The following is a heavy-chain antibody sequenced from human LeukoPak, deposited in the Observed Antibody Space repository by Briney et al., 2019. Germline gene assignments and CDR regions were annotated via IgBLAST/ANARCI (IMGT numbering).Heavy chain of an antibody. CDR3: AKCTGRGYFYSYMDV. D-gene: IGHD2-8*02. Sequence: PGGPLSLSCAAAGFTFSRYARRGPRQAPGEGVEWVSAISGSGGSTYYADYVKGRFTISRDNSKNTLYLQMHRLRAEDTAVYYGAKCTGRGYFYSYMDVWGKGTTVTVSS. V-gene: IGHV3-23*01. J-gene: IGHJ6*03. CDR2: ISGSGGST. CDR1: GFTFSRYA.